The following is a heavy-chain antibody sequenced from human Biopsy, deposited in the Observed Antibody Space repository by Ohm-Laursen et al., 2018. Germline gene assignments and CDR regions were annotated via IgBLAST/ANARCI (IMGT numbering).Heavy chain of an antibody. J-gene: IGHJ6*02. CDR1: GYSFTKYY. CDR3: ARDETGSSVFGPYYYGMDV. CDR2: INPTGGTT. V-gene: IGHV1-46*01. D-gene: IGHD3-9*01. Sequence: ASVKVSCKASGYSFTKYYIHWVRQAPGQGLEWMGIINPTGGTTSYAEKFQGRVTLTRDTSTGTVYLELNSLIYEDTALYYCARDETGSSVFGPYYYGMDVWGQGTTVTVSS.